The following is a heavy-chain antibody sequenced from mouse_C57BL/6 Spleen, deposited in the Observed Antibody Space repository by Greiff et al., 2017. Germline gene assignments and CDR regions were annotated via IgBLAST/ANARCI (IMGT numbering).Heavy chain of an antibody. CDR3: ARWESYYYGSSYYFDY. V-gene: IGHV1-26*01. CDR1: GYTFTDYY. D-gene: IGHD1-1*01. J-gene: IGHJ2*01. CDR2: INPNNGGT. Sequence: EVKLQQSGPELVKPGASVKISCKASGYTFTDYYMNWVKQSHGKSLEWIGDINPNNGGTSYNQKFKGKATLTVDKSSSTAYMELRSLTSEDSAVYYCARWESYYYGSSYYFDYWGQGTTLTVSS.